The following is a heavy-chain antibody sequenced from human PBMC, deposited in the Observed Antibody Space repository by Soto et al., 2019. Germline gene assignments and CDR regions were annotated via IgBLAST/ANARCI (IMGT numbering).Heavy chain of an antibody. V-gene: IGHV6-1*01. J-gene: IGHJ4*02. CDR3: ARGLEQHLFPFDF. Sequence: KQSQTLSLTCAISGDSVSSNSAAWNWIRQSPSRGLEWLGRTYYRSKWYNDYAVSVKSRININPYTSKNQFSLQLNSVTPEDPAVFSCARGLEQHLFPFDFWGQGTLVTVSS. CDR1: GDSVSSNSAA. CDR2: TYYRSKWYN. D-gene: IGHD6-13*01.